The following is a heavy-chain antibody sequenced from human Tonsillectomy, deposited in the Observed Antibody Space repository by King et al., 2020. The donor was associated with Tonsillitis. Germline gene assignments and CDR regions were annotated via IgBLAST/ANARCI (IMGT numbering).Heavy chain of an antibody. Sequence: VQLVESGGGPVKPGGSLRLSCAASGFPFSSHNMNWVRQAPGKGLEWVSSISTTSSYIYYADSVKGRFTISRDNAKNSLCLQMNSLRVEDTAGYYCGRVKSDGGGYYWDYWGQGPLAPVSA. CDR3: GRVKSDGGGYYWDY. CDR1: GFPFSSHN. V-gene: IGHV3-21*01. J-gene: IGHJ4*02. CDR2: ISTTSSYI. D-gene: IGHD3-22*01.